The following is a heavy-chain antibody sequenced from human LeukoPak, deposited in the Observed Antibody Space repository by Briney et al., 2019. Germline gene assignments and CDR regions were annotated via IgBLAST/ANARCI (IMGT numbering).Heavy chain of an antibody. CDR3: ARDLQSSRDGYTRVGRDDDY. Sequence: LVKVSCKAFGGTFSSYAISWVRQALGQGLEWMGGIIPIFGTANYAQKFQGRVTITADESTSTAYMELSSLRSEDTAVYYCARDLQSSRDGYTRVGRDDDYWGQGTLVTVSS. J-gene: IGHJ4*02. V-gene: IGHV1-69*13. CDR1: GGTFSSYA. CDR2: IIPIFGTA. D-gene: IGHD5-24*01.